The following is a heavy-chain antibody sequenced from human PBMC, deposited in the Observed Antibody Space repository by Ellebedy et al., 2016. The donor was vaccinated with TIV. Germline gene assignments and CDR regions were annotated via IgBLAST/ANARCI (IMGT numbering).Heavy chain of an antibody. D-gene: IGHD3-9*01. CDR2: IASRTDGATT. Sequence: GESLKISXAASGFTSTNAWMNWVRQAPGKGLEWVGRIASRTDGATTDYAAPVRGRFTVSRDDSRNTLYLQMSSLKTDDTAVYYCGRDLTARYSVDYWGQGTPVTVSS. J-gene: IGHJ4*02. CDR3: GRDLTARYSVDY. CDR1: GFTSTNAW. V-gene: IGHV3-15*07.